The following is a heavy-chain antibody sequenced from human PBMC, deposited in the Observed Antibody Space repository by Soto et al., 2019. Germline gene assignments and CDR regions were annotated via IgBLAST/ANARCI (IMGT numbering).Heavy chain of an antibody. CDR2: IYSGGST. J-gene: IGHJ6*03. CDR3: ARDLPYVGSGNYYYMDV. Sequence: GGSLRLSCAASGFTVSSNYMSWVRQAPGKGLEWVSVIYSGGSTYYADSVKGRFTISRDNSKNTLYLQMNSLRAEDTAVYYCARDLPYVGSGNYYYMDVWGKGTTVTVSS. D-gene: IGHD3-10*01. V-gene: IGHV3-66*01. CDR1: GFTVSSNY.